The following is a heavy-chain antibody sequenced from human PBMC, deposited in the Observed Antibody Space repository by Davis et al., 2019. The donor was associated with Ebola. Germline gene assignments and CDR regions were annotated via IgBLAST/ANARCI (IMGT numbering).Heavy chain of an antibody. CDR2: ISSSSSTI. D-gene: IGHD3-9*01. CDR3: ARVPFPFHYDILTGYYITHYGMDV. Sequence: GESLKISCAASGFTFSSYSMNWVRQAPGKGLEWVSYISSSSSTIYYADSVKGRFTISRDNAKNSLYLQMNSLRAEDTAVYYCARVPFPFHYDILTGYYITHYGMDVWGQGTTVTVSS. CDR1: GFTFSSYS. J-gene: IGHJ6*02. V-gene: IGHV3-48*01.